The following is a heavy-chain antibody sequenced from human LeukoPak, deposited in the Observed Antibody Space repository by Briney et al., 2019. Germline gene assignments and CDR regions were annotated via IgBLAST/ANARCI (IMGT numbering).Heavy chain of an antibody. CDR1: GYTFTGYY. Sequence: ASVKVYCEASGYTFTGYYMHWVRQAPGQGLEWMGWINPNSGGTNYAQKFQGRVTMTTDTSISTAYMELSRQRSDDTAVYYCARNSAYLTGGFDPRGQGTLVTVSS. D-gene: IGHD3-10*01. J-gene: IGHJ5*02. CDR3: ARNSAYLTGGFDP. V-gene: IGHV1-2*02. CDR2: INPNSGGT.